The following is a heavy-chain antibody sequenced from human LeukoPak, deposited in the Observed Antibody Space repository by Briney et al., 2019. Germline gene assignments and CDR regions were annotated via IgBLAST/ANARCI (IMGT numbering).Heavy chain of an antibody. J-gene: IGHJ3*01. D-gene: IGHD3-10*01. Sequence: PGGSLRLSCAASGFTFSSCAMHWVRQAPGKGLEWVAIISYDGNTKYYADSVKGRFTISRDNSKNTLYLQVNSLRAEDTAIYYCARRHPYGNSGHYAFDVWGQGTMVTVSS. CDR2: ISYDGNTK. CDR3: ARRHPYGNSGHYAFDV. V-gene: IGHV3-30*03. CDR1: GFTFSSCA.